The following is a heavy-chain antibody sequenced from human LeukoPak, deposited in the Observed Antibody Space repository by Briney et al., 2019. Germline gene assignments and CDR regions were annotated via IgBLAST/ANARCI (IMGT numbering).Heavy chain of an antibody. CDR3: ARQIGRVAAD. CDR2: VNQDGSET. CDR1: GFTFSNFW. J-gene: IGHJ4*02. D-gene: IGHD2-15*01. V-gene: IGHV3-7*03. Sequence: GGSLRLSCAASGFTFSNFWMKWVRQAPGKGLEWVANVNQDGSETHYVDSVKGRFTISRDNAKNSLYLQMNSLRAEDTAVYYCARQIGRVAADWGQGTLVTVSS.